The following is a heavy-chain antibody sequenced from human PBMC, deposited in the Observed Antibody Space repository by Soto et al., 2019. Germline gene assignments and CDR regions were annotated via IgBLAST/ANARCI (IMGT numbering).Heavy chain of an antibody. CDR1: GFTFSSYS. Sequence: EVQLVESGGGLVQPGGSLRLSCAASGFTFSSYSMNWVRQAPGKGLEWVSYISSSSTTIYYADSVKGRFTISRDNAKKSLYLQMNGLRDEDTAVYYCARDWLSSGSYFHYWGQGTLVTVSS. J-gene: IGHJ4*02. D-gene: IGHD1-26*01. CDR3: ARDWLSSGSYFHY. CDR2: ISSSSTTI. V-gene: IGHV3-48*02.